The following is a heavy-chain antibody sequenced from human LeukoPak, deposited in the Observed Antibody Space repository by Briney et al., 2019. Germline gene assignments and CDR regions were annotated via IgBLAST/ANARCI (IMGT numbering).Heavy chain of an antibody. CDR3: ARDKTFEVVNYFNY. Sequence: KPSETLSLTCTVSGGSISSGSYYWGWIRQPPGKGLEWIGSIYYSGSTYYNPSLKSRITISLDTSKNQFPLKLSSVTAADTAVYYCARDKTFEVVNYFNYWGQGTLVTVSS. V-gene: IGHV4-39*06. CDR1: GGSISSGSYY. CDR2: IYYSGST. J-gene: IGHJ4*02. D-gene: IGHD3-3*01.